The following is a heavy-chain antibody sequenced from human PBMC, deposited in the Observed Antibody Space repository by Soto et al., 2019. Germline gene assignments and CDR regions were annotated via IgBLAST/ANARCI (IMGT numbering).Heavy chain of an antibody. D-gene: IGHD3-9*01. Sequence: QVQLVESGGGVVQPGRSLRLSCAASGFTFSSYGMHWVRQAPGKGLEWVAVIWHDGSNKYYADSVKGRFTISRDNSKNTLYLQMNSLRAEDTAVYYCARGNDILTGPNYYYMDVWGKGTTVTVSS. V-gene: IGHV3-33*01. CDR2: IWHDGSNK. CDR1: GFTFSSYG. CDR3: ARGNDILTGPNYYYMDV. J-gene: IGHJ6*03.